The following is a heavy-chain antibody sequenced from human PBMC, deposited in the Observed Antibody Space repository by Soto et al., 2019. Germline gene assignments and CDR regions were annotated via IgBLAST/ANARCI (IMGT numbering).Heavy chain of an antibody. CDR2: ISGSGGST. J-gene: IGHJ5*02. CDR3: AKDGPSIVVVVAATWGWFDP. Sequence: GGSLRLSCAASGFTFSSYAMSWVRQAPGKGLEWVSAISGSGGSTYYADSVKGRFTISRDNSKNTLYLQMNSLRAEDTAVYYCAKDGPSIVVVVAATWGWFDPWGQGTLVTVSS. CDR1: GFTFSSYA. V-gene: IGHV3-23*01. D-gene: IGHD2-15*01.